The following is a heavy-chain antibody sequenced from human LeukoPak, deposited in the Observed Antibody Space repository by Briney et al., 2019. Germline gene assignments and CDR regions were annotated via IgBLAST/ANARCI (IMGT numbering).Heavy chain of an antibody. CDR2: IYHSGST. V-gene: IGHV4-30-2*01. CDR1: GGSISSGGYS. CDR3: AISMVRGVPPHPHAFDI. D-gene: IGHD3-10*01. Sequence: SQTLSLTCAVSGGSISSGGYSWSWIRQPPGKGLEWIGYIYHSGSTCYNPSLKSRVTISVDRSKNQFSLKLSSVTAADTAVYYCAISMVRGVPPHPHAFDIWGQGTMVTVSS. J-gene: IGHJ3*02.